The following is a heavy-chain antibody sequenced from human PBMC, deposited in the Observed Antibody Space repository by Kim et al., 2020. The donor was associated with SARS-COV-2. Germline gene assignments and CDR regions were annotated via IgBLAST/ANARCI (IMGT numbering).Heavy chain of an antibody. D-gene: IGHD3-16*01. Sequence: GGSLRLSCTGSGFTFSDYYMGWIRQAPGKGLEWISYISGSGYTTYHADSMKGRFAISRDNXRNSLXLDINSLRAEDTALYYCARATVSAYAYIWGSFSYFDSWXQGTLVTVSS. CDR3: ARATVSAYAYIWGSFSYFDS. CDR1: GFTFSDYY. CDR2: ISGSGYTT. J-gene: IGHJ4*02. V-gene: IGHV3-11*01.